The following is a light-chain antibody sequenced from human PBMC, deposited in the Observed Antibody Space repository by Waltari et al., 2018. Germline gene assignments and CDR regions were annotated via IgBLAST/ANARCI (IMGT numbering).Light chain of an antibody. J-gene: IGKJ1*01. Sequence: EIVMTQSPVTLSVSPGERATLSCRASQSVGTKLAWYQQKPGQAPRRLIYGVSTWATGIAARFSGSGSGTEFTLTISSLQSEDFAIYYCQQYNLWPWTFDQGTKVDIK. V-gene: IGKV3-15*01. CDR1: QSVGTK. CDR3: QQYNLWPWT. CDR2: GVS.